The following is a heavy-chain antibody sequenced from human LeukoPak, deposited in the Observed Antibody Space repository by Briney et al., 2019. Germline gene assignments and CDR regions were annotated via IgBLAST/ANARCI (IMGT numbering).Heavy chain of an antibody. V-gene: IGHV3-66*01. J-gene: IGHJ3*02. CDR3: ARTPDAFDI. CDR1: GLTVNSNY. Sequence: GGSLRLSCVASGLTVNSNYISWVRQAPGKGLEWVSLTYSGGSSYYADSVKGRFTISRDIPKSTLYLQMNSLRAEDTAVYYCARTPDAFDIWGQGTLVTVSS. CDR2: TYSGGSS.